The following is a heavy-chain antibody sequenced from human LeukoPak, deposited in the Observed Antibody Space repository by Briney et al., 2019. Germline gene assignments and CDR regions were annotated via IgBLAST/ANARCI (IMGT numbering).Heavy chain of an antibody. CDR3: ARDIGYSSGWNLDY. Sequence: ASVKVSCKASGYTFTSYDINWVRQATGQGLEWMGWMNPNSGNTGYAQKFQGRVTMTRNTSISTAYMELSSLRSEDTAVYYCARDIGYSSGWNLDYWGQGTLVTVSS. V-gene: IGHV1-8*01. J-gene: IGHJ4*02. CDR2: MNPNSGNT. D-gene: IGHD6-19*01. CDR1: GYTFTSYD.